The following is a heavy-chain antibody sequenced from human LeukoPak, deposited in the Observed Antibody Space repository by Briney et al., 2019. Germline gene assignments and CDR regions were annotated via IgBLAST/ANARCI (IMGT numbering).Heavy chain of an antibody. CDR1: GFTFSSYG. D-gene: IGHD2-15*01. J-gene: IGHJ4*02. V-gene: IGHV3-30*18. Sequence: GGSVRLSCAASGFTFSSYGMHWVRQAPGKGLEWVAVISYDGSNKYYADSVKGRFTISRDNSRNTLYLQMNSLRAEDTAVYYCAKFCSGGSCWNYWGQGTLVTVSS. CDR3: AKFCSGGSCWNY. CDR2: ISYDGSNK.